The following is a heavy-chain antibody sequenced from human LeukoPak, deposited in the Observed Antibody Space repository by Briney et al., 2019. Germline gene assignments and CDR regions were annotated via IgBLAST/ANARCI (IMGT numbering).Heavy chain of an antibody. CDR1: GFTFDDYG. CDR2: INWNGGST. V-gene: IGHV3-20*04. CDR3: ARYVDTTMLT. Sequence: PGGSLRLSCAASGFTFDDYGMSWVRQAPGKGLEWVSGINWNGGSTGYADSVKGRFTISRDNAKNSLYLQMNSLRDEDTAVYYCARYVDTTMLTWGQGTLVTVSS. D-gene: IGHD5-18*01. J-gene: IGHJ4*02.